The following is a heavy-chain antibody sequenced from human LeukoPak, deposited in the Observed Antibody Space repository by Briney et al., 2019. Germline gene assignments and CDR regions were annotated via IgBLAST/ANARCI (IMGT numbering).Heavy chain of an antibody. V-gene: IGHV3-48*01. CDR1: GFPLSSYS. J-gene: IGHJ4*02. CDR2: ISSSGSAI. CDR3: VRVKGSYFDY. D-gene: IGHD2-15*01. Sequence: GGSLRLSCAASGFPLSSYSINWVRQAPGKGLEGVSYISSSGSAIYYVDSVKGRFTVSRDNAQTSLFLQMNSPRAEDMAVYYCVRVKGSYFDYWGQGALVTVSS.